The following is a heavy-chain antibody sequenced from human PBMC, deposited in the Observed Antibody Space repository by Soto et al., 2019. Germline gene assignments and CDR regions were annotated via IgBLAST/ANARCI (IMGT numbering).Heavy chain of an antibody. CDR1: GFTFDDYA. J-gene: IGHJ4*02. D-gene: IGHD1-26*01. V-gene: IGHV3-9*01. CDR2: ISWNSGSI. Sequence: GGSLRLSCAASGFTFDDYAMHWVRQAPGKGLEWVSGISWNSGSIGYADSVKGRFTISRDNAKNSLYLQMNSLRAEDTALYYCAKDEWGFDYWGQGTLVTVSS. CDR3: AKDEWGFDY.